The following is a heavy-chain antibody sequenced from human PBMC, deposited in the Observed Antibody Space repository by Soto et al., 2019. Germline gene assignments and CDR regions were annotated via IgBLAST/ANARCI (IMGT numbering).Heavy chain of an antibody. CDR3: ARSDSVVVPAAMLYYYYYMDV. D-gene: IGHD2-2*01. CDR2: IYYSGST. CDR1: GGSISSSSYY. Sequence: QLQLQESGPGLVKPSETLSLTCTVSGGSISSSSYYWGWIRQPPGKGLEWIGSIYYSGSTYYNPSLKSRVTISVDTSKNQFSLKLSSVTAADTAVYYCARSDSVVVPAAMLYYYYYMDVWGKGTTVTVSS. V-gene: IGHV4-39*01. J-gene: IGHJ6*03.